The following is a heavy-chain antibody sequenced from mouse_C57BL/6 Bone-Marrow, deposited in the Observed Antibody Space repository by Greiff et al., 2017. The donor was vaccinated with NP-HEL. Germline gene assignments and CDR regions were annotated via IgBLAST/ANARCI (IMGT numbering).Heavy chain of an antibody. CDR2: ISDGGSYT. Sequence: EVHLVESGGGLVKPGGSLKLSCAASGFTFSSYAMSWVRQTPEKRLEWVATISDGGSYTYYPDSVKGRFTISRDNAKNNLYLQMSHLKSEDTAMYYCASRRYSHDYWGQGTTLTVSA. J-gene: IGHJ2*01. V-gene: IGHV5-4*03. CDR1: GFTFSSYA. D-gene: IGHD1-1*01. CDR3: ASRRYSHDY.